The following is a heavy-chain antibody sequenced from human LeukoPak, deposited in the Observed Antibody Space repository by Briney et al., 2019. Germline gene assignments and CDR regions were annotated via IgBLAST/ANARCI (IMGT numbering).Heavy chain of an antibody. CDR1: GYTFTSYG. CDR2: INPSGGST. J-gene: IGHJ5*02. Sequence: ASVKVSCKASGYTFTSYGISWVRQAPGQGLEWMGIINPSGGSTSYAQKFQGRVTMTRDTSTSTVYMDLSSLRSEDTAIYYCAKETPNTGWFDPWGQGALVTVSS. CDR3: AKETPNTGWFDP. V-gene: IGHV1-46*01. D-gene: IGHD1-14*01.